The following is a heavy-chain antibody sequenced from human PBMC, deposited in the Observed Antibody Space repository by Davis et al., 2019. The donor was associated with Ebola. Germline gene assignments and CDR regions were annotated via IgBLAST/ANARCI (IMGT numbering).Heavy chain of an antibody. CDR1: GYTFTGYY. CDR3: ARDYNHYYGMDV. V-gene: IGHV1-2*04. CDR2: INPNSGGT. Sequence: VSCKASGYTFTGYYMHWVRQAPGQGLEWMGWINPNSGGTNYAQKFQGWVTMTRDTSISTAYMELSRLRSDDTAVYYCARDYNHYYGMDVWGQGTTVTVSS. J-gene: IGHJ6*02.